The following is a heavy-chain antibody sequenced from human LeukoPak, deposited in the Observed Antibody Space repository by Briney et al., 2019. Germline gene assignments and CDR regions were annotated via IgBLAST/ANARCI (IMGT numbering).Heavy chain of an antibody. Sequence: GRSLRLSCAASGFTFSSYAMHWVRQAPGKGLEWVANIKQDGSEKYYVDSVKGRFTISRDNAKNSLYLQMNSLRAEDTAVYYCARRWGSGDYWGQGTLVTVSS. CDR3: ARRWGSGDY. CDR1: GFTFSSYA. CDR2: IKQDGSEK. V-gene: IGHV3-7*01. D-gene: IGHD2-21*01. J-gene: IGHJ4*02.